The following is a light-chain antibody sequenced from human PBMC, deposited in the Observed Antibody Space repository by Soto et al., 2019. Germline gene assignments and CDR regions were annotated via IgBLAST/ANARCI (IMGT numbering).Light chain of an antibody. CDR2: GVS. CDR1: QSVTSNY. CDR3: LQYRDSPRT. J-gene: IGKJ1*01. Sequence: EIVLTQSPGTLSLSPGERATLSCRASQSVTSNYFAWYQQKPGQAPRLLIYGVSSRATGIPDRVSGSGSGTDFTLTISRLEPVDFAVYYCLQYRDSPRTFAQGTKVDIK. V-gene: IGKV3-20*01.